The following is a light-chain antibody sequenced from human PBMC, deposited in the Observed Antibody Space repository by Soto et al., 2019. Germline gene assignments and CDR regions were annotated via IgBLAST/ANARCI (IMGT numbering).Light chain of an antibody. CDR3: QQRRNWPT. CDR1: QSINRD. V-gene: IGKV3-11*01. Sequence: EIVMSHSPATLSVSPGESATLSCRASQSINRDLAWYVQKPGQAPRRVIYGASNRATGIPDRFSGSGSGTDFTLTIIRLEPADFAVYYCQQRRNWPTFGGGTKVDIK. CDR2: GAS. J-gene: IGKJ4*01.